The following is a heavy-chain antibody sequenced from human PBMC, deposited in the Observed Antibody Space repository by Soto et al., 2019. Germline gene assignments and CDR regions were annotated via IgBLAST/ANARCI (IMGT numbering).Heavy chain of an antibody. CDR2: ISAYNGNT. CDR1: GYTFTSYY. V-gene: IGHV1-18*04. D-gene: IGHD3-22*01. CDR3: ARHHDSSGYLDDAFDI. Sequence: ASVKVSCKASGYTFTSYYMHWVRQAPGQGLEWMGWISAYNGNTNYAQKLQGRVTMTTDTSTSTAYMELRSLRSDDTAAYYCARHHDSSGYLDDAFDIWGQGTMVTVSS. J-gene: IGHJ3*02.